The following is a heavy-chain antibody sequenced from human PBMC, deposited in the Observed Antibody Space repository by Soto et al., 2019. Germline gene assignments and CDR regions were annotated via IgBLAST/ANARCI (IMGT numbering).Heavy chain of an antibody. D-gene: IGHD6-6*01. CDR3: ARGPQYSSSSFSR. CDR2: INHSGST. Sequence: SETLSLTCAFYGWSFSGYYWSWIRQPPGKGLEWIGEINHSGSTNYNPSLKSRVTISVDTSKNQFSLKLSSVTAADTAVYYCARGPQYSSSSFSRWGQGTLVTVSS. J-gene: IGHJ4*02. CDR1: GWSFSGYY. V-gene: IGHV4-34*01.